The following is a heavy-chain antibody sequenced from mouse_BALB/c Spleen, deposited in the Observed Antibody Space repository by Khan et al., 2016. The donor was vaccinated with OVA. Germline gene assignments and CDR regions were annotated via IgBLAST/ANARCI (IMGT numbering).Heavy chain of an antibody. CDR3: VSPDWFVY. CDR1: GFKIKDTY. J-gene: IGHJ3*01. V-gene: IGHV14-3*02. Sequence: VQLQQSGAELVKPGASVKLSCTASGFKIKDTYMHWVKQRPEQGLEWIGRIDPAIGNTRYDPKFQDKATITADTSSNTSYLPLSSLTSEDTAVYYCVSPDWFVYWGQGTLVTVSA. CDR2: IDPAIGNT.